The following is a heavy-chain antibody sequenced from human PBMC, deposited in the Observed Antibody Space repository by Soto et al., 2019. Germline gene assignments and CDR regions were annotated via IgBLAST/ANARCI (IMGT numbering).Heavy chain of an antibody. V-gene: IGHV3-33*01. CDR3: ARYHYDSSGYYPL. D-gene: IGHD3-22*01. J-gene: IGHJ4*02. CDR1: GFTFSSYG. Sequence: PGGSLRLSCAASGFTFSSYGMHWVRQAPGKGLEWVAVIWSDGSNKYYADSVKGRFTISRDNSKNTLYLQMNSLRAEDTAVYYCARYHYDSSGYYPLWGQGTLVTVSS. CDR2: IWSDGSNK.